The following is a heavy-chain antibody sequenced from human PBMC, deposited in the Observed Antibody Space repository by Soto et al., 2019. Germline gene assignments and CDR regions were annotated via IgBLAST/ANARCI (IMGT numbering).Heavy chain of an antibody. J-gene: IGHJ3*02. CDR1: GFTFSSYA. V-gene: IGHV3-23*01. CDR3: AKVQTRGYSYGYDAFDI. CDR2: ISGRGGNT. Sequence: GGSLRLSCAASGFTFSSYAMSWVRQAPGKGLEWVSAISGRGGNTYYEDSVKGRFTISRDNSKNTLYLQMNSLRAEDTAVYYCAKVQTRGYSYGYDAFDIWGQGTMVTVS. D-gene: IGHD5-18*01.